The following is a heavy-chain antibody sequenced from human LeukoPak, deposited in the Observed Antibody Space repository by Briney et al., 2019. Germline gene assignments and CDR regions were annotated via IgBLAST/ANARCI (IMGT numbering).Heavy chain of an antibody. Sequence: SETLSLTCAVYGGSFSGYYWSWIRQPPGKGLEWIGEINHSGSTNYNPSLKSRVTISVDTSKNQFSLKLSSVTAAGTAVYYCARSRVVVTAIPGAFDIWGQGTMVTVSS. CDR2: INHSGST. CDR3: ARSRVVVTAIPGAFDI. CDR1: GGSFSGYY. D-gene: IGHD2-21*02. V-gene: IGHV4-34*01. J-gene: IGHJ3*02.